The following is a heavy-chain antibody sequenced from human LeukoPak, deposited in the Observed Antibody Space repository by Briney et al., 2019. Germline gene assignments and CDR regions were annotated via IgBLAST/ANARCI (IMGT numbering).Heavy chain of an antibody. CDR3: AKDMYYDSSGPVFDY. CDR2: ITGSGGRT. Sequence: PGGSLRLSCAASGFTFSSYAMNWVRQAPGKGLEWVSAITGSGGRTYYADSVKGRFTISRDTSKNTLYLQMNSPRAEDTAVYYCAKDMYYDSSGPVFDYWGQGTLVTVSS. J-gene: IGHJ4*02. V-gene: IGHV3-23*01. D-gene: IGHD3-22*01. CDR1: GFTFSSYA.